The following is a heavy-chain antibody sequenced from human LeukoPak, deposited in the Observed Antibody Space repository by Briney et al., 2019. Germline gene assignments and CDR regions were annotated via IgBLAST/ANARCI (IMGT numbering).Heavy chain of an antibody. Sequence: GGSLRLSCVASGFTFSSYGMHWVRQAPGKGLEWVSVISGSGGSTYYADSVKGRFTISRDNAKNSVYLQMNSLRAEDTALYYCAKINAPGRYCGGDCFSGYGAFDIWGQGTMVTVSS. CDR2: ISGSGGST. J-gene: IGHJ3*02. D-gene: IGHD2-21*02. CDR1: GFTFSSYG. V-gene: IGHV3-NL1*01. CDR3: AKINAPGRYCGGDCFSGYGAFDI.